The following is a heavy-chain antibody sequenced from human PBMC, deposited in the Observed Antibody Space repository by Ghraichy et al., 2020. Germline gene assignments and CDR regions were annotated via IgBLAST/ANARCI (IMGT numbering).Heavy chain of an antibody. CDR3: ARDLGVGAFYYDSSGWADAFDI. Sequence: GGSLRLSCAASGFTFSSYSMNWVRQAPGKGLEWVSSISSSSSYIYYADSVKGRFTISRDNAKNSLYLQMNSLRAEDTAVYYCARDLGVGAFYYDSSGWADAFDIWGQGTMVTVSS. CDR1: GFTFSSYS. CDR2: ISSSSSYI. J-gene: IGHJ3*02. V-gene: IGHV3-21*01. D-gene: IGHD3-22*01.